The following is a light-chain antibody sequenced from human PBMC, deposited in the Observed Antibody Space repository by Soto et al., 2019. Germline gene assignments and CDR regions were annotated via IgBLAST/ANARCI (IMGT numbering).Light chain of an antibody. Sequence: EIGMTQSPATLSVSPGERATLSCRASRRISRNLAWYQQKPGQAPRLLIYDASNRATGIPARFSGSGSGTDFTLTISSLEPEDFAVYYCQQRSNWPSITFGQGTRLEIK. V-gene: IGKV3-11*01. CDR2: DAS. CDR1: RRISRN. J-gene: IGKJ5*01. CDR3: QQRSNWPSIT.